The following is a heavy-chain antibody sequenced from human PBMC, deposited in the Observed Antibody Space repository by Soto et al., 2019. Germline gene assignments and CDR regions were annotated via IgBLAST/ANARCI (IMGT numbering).Heavy chain of an antibody. J-gene: IGHJ5*02. Sequence: SVKVSCKASGGTFSSYAISWVRQAPGQGLEWMGGIIPIFGTANYAQKFQGRVTITADESTSTAYMELSSLRSEDTAVYYCARDGAARMWFDPWGQGTLVTVSS. CDR1: GGTFSSYA. D-gene: IGHD6-6*01. CDR3: ARDGAARMWFDP. CDR2: IIPIFGTA. V-gene: IGHV1-69*13.